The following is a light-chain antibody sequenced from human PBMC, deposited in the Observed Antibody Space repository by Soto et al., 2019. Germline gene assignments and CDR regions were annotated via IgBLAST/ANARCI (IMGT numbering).Light chain of an antibody. CDR2: GAS. V-gene: IGKV3-15*01. CDR1: QSVSSN. CDR3: QQYTA. J-gene: IGKJ1*01. Sequence: EIVMTQSPATLSVSPGERATLSCRASQSVSSNLAWYQQKPGQAPRLLIYGASTMATGIRARFSGSGSGTEFTLTISSLLSEDYAVYYYQQYTAFGQGTKVEIK.